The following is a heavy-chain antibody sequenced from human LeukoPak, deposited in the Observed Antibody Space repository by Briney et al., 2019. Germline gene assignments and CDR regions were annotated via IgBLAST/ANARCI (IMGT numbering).Heavy chain of an antibody. CDR1: GGSFIGYY. D-gene: IGHD3-10*01. Sequence: PSETLSLTCAVYGGSFIGYYWSWIRQPPGKGLEWIGEINHSGSNNYKPSLKSRVTITEATSKNQFSLTLSSVTAADTAVYYCARVKGPTGYYGSGSYGRSGAFDIWGQGTMVTVSS. CDR2: INHSGSN. CDR3: ARVKGPTGYYGSGSYGRSGAFDI. V-gene: IGHV4-34*01. J-gene: IGHJ3*02.